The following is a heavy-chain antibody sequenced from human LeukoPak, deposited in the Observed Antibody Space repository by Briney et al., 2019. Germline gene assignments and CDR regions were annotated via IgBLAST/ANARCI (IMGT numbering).Heavy chain of an antibody. D-gene: IGHD2-15*01. Sequence: GASVKVSCKASGYTFTDYAMNWVRQAPGQGLEWMRWINTNTGNPTYAQGFTGRFVFSLDTSVSTAYLQISSLKAVDTAVYYCAKLGYCSGGSCYGFDYWGQGTLVTVSS. CDR3: AKLGYCSGGSCYGFDY. J-gene: IGHJ4*02. CDR1: GYTFTDYA. V-gene: IGHV7-4-1*02. CDR2: INTNTGNP.